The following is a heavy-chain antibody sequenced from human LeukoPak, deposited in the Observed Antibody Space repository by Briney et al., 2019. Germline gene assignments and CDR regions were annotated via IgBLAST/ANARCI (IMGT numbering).Heavy chain of an antibody. V-gene: IGHV4-39*07. D-gene: IGHD6-19*01. CDR2: IYYSGST. Sequence: SETLSLTCTVSGGSISSSSYYWGWIRQPPGKGLEWIGSIYYSGSTYYNPSLKSRVTISVDTSKNQFSLKLSSVTAADTAVYYCARSLPEDSSGWYETEFDYWGQGTLVTVSS. CDR1: GGSISSSSYY. J-gene: IGHJ4*02. CDR3: ARSLPEDSSGWYETEFDY.